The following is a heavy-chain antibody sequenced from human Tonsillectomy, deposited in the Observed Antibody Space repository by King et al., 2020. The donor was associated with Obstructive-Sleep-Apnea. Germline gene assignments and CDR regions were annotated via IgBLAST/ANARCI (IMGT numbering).Heavy chain of an antibody. Sequence: VQLVESGGGLVKPGGSLRLSCAASGFTFSSYSMNWVRQAPGKGLEWVSSISSSSSYIYYADSVKGRFTISRDNAKNSLYLQMNSLRAEDTAVYYCARANGGKSHFDYWGQGTLVTVSS. J-gene: IGHJ4*02. D-gene: IGHD4-23*01. CDR2: ISSSSSYI. CDR1: GFTFSSYS. V-gene: IGHV3-21*01. CDR3: ARANGGKSHFDY.